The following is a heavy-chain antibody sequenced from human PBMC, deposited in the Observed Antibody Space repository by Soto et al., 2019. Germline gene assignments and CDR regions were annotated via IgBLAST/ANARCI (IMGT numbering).Heavy chain of an antibody. CDR3: ARIRRTYYYDSSGYSPGYFDY. CDR2: VNHSGST. CDR1: GGSFSGYY. D-gene: IGHD3-22*01. Sequence: PSETLSLTCAVYGGSFSGYYWSWIRQPPGKGLEWIGEVNHSGSTNYNPSLKSRVTISVDTSKNQFSLKLSSVTAADTAVYYCARIRRTYYYDSSGYSPGYFDYWGQGTLVTVS. V-gene: IGHV4-34*01. J-gene: IGHJ4*02.